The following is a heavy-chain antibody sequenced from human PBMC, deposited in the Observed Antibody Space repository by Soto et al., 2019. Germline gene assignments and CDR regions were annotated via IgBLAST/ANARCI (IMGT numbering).Heavy chain of an antibody. D-gene: IGHD3-22*01. J-gene: IGHJ4*02. CDR1: GGSISSSSYY. V-gene: IGHV4-39*07. CDR2: IYHSGST. Sequence: SETPSLTCTVSGGSISSSSYYWGWLRQPPGKGLEWIGEIYHSGSTNYNPSLKSRVTISVDRSKNHFSLELSSVTAADTAVYYCATYYDTSGYRFDYWGQGTLVTVSS. CDR3: ATYYDTSGYRFDY.